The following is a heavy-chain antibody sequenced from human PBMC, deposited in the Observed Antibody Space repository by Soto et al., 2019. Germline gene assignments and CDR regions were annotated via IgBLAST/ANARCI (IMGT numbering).Heavy chain of an antibody. CDR2: ISSSSSTI. CDR3: ASHYYYYYYMDV. J-gene: IGHJ6*03. Sequence: EVQLVESGGGLVQPGGSLRLSCAASGFTFSSYSMNWVRQAPGKGLEWVSYISSSSSTIYYADSVKGRFTISRDNDKNSLYLQMNSLRAEDTAVYYCASHYYYYYYMDVWGKGTTVTVSS. CDR1: GFTFSSYS. V-gene: IGHV3-48*01.